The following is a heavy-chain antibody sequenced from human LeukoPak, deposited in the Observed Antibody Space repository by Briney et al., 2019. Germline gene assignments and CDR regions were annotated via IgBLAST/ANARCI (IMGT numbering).Heavy chain of an antibody. CDR3: AIRWGTSPDYFDY. D-gene: IGHD1-26*01. CDR1: GASISSTTYY. Sequence: SETLSLTCTVSGASISSTTYYWGWIRQPPGKGLEWIGSMYYGGSTYYNPSLKSRVAISVDTSKTQLSLKLTSVTAADTASYYCAIRWGTSPDYFDYWGRGTLVTVSS. CDR2: MYYGGST. V-gene: IGHV4-39*01. J-gene: IGHJ4*02.